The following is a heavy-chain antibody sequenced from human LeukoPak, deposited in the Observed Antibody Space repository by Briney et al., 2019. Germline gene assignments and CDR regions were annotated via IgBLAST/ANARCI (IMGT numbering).Heavy chain of an antibody. V-gene: IGHV1-69*05. D-gene: IGHD3-10*01. CDR1: GGTFSSYA. J-gene: IGHJ4*02. CDR2: IIPIFGTA. CDR3: ARGSFGELLFYFDY. Sequence: GSSVKVSCKASGGTFSSYAISWVRQAPGQGLEWMGRIIPIFGTASYAQKFQGRVTITTDESTSTAYMELSSLRSEDTAVYYCARGSFGELLFYFDYWGQGTLVTVSS.